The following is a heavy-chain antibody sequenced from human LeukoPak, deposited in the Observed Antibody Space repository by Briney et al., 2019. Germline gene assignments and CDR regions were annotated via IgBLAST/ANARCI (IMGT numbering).Heavy chain of an antibody. J-gene: IGHJ3*02. Sequence: SETLSLTCAVYGGSFSGYYWSWIRQPPGKGLEWIGEINHSGSTNYNPSLKSRVTISVDTSKNQFSLKLSSVTAADTAVYYCARGVYYGSGSYYAGSAFDIWGQGTMVTVSS. D-gene: IGHD3-10*01. CDR1: GGSFSGYY. CDR3: ARGVYYGSGSYYAGSAFDI. CDR2: INHSGST. V-gene: IGHV4-34*01.